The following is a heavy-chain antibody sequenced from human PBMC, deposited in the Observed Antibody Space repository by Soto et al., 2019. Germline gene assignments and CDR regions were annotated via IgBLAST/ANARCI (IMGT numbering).Heavy chain of an antibody. CDR1: GESFSGYY. CDR2: INHSGST. V-gene: IGHV4-34*01. D-gene: IGHD2-2*01. CDR3: ARVVPLHCSSTSCYPRSSYYYYYAMDV. Sequence: SETLSLTCAVYGESFSGYYWSRIRQPPGKGLEWIGEINHSGSTNYNPSLKSRVTISVDTSKDQFSLKLTSVTAADTAVYYCARVVPLHCSSTSCYPRSSYYYYYAMDVWGQGTTVT. J-gene: IGHJ6*02.